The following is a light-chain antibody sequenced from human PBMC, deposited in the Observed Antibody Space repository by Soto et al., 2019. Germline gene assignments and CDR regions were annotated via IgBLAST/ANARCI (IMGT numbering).Light chain of an antibody. CDR1: QSVSSN. CDR2: GAS. V-gene: IGKV3-15*01. J-gene: IGKJ1*01. Sequence: EIVLTQSPATLSLSPGERATLSCRASQSVSSNLAWYQQKPGQPPRLLIYGASTRATGIPARFSGSGSGTEFTLTISRLQSEDFEVYYCQQYNNWPRTFGQGTKVDIK. CDR3: QQYNNWPRT.